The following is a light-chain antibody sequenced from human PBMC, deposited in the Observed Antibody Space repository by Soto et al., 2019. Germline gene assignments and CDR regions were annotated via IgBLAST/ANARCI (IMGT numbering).Light chain of an antibody. CDR2: EDN. CDR1: SGSIASNY. Sequence: LSQPASVSGSPGQSITISCTRSSGSIASNYVQWYQQRPGSAPTPVIYEDNERPSGVPDRFSGSIDSSSNSASLTISGLKTDDEADYYCQSYHSGNVVFGGGTKLTVL. J-gene: IGLJ2*01. V-gene: IGLV6-57*03. CDR3: QSYHSGNVV.